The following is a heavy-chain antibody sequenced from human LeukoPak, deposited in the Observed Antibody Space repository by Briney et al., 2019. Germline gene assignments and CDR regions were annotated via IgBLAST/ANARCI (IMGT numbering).Heavy chain of an antibody. Sequence: GESLKISCKGSKNDFTDYWIGWGRQMPGKGLEWMGVIYPGDSDTRYSPSFQGLITISADKSINTAYLQWSSLKASDTAFYYCVRHTGEFWCGYHLDYWGQGTLVTVSS. V-gene: IGHV5-51*01. CDR3: VRHTGEFWCGYHLDY. CDR2: IYPGDSDT. CDR1: KNDFTDYW. J-gene: IGHJ4*02. D-gene: IGHD3-3*01.